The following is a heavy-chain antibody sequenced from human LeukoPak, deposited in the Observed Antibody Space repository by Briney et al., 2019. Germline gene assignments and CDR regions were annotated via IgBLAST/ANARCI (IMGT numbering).Heavy chain of an antibody. CDR3: ARAVEWLLGILPPGQLPPRYYFDY. Sequence: PGGSLRLSCAASGFTFSSYAMSWVRQAPGKGLEWVSALSGSGGSTYYADPVKGRFTISRDNSKNTLYLQMNSLRAEDTAVYYCARAVEWLLGILPPGQLPPRYYFDYWGQGTLVTVSS. CDR1: GFTFSSYA. V-gene: IGHV3-23*01. CDR2: LSGSGGST. D-gene: IGHD3-3*01. J-gene: IGHJ4*02.